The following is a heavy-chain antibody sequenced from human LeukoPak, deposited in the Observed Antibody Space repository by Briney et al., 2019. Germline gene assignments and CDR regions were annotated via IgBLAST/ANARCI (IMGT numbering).Heavy chain of an antibody. CDR3: ARTPGRGYCSGGSCYKYYFDY. V-gene: IGHV3-11*04. CDR2: TSSSGSTI. J-gene: IGHJ4*02. CDR1: GFTFSDYY. Sequence: GGSLRLSCAASGFTFSDYYMSWIRQAPGKGLEWVSYTSSSGSTIYCADSVKGRFTISRDNAKNSLYLQMNCLRAEDTAVYYCARTPGRGYCSGGSCYKYYFDYWGQGTLVTVSS. D-gene: IGHD2-15*01.